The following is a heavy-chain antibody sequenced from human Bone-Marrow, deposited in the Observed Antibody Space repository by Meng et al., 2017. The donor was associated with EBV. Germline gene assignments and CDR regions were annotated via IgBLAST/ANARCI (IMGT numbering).Heavy chain of an antibody. D-gene: IGHD5-12*01. J-gene: IGHJ4*02. V-gene: IGHV1-2*02. CDR3: AMGLATDFDY. Sequence: QVQLVQSGAEVKKPGASLKVSCKASGYTFTSYYIHWVRQAPGQGLEWVGWINPNSGGTNYAEKFQGRVTMTRDTSITTAFMELSSLKSDDTAVYYCAMGLATDFDYWGQGTLVTVSS. CDR2: INPNSGGT. CDR1: GYTFTSYY.